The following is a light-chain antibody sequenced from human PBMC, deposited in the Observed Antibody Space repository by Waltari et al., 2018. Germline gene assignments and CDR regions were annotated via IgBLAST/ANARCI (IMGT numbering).Light chain of an antibody. J-gene: IGKJ2*01. CDR3: QQYNALPYT. Sequence: GDTVTISCRASQSVSQWLAWYRQKPGRAPSLLIFKASILESGVPPRFSATGSGTDFTLTITNVQADDLGTYSCQQYNALPYTFGQGTKLEI. CDR2: KAS. CDR1: QSVSQW. V-gene: IGKV1-5*03.